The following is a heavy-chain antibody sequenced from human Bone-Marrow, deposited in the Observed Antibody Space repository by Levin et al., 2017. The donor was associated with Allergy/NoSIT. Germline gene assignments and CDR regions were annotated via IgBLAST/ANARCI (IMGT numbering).Heavy chain of an antibody. CDR2: LSYDGGNE. CDR3: ARMLPQRYFDL. CDR1: GFTFSSYA. Sequence: AGGSLRLSCAASGFTFSSYAMHWVRQAPGKGLEWVAVLSYDGGNESYTDSVKGRFTISRDNSKNTLSLQMNSLRVEDTAVYYCARMLPQRYFDLWGRGTLVTVSS. J-gene: IGHJ2*01. V-gene: IGHV3-30-3*01. D-gene: IGHD3-10*02.